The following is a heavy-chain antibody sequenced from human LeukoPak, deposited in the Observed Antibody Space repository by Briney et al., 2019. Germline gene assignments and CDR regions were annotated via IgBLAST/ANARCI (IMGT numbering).Heavy chain of an antibody. Sequence: GASVKLSCKASGHTFTGYYLHWVRQPPGQGLEWMGWLNPNSGDTGYAKKFPGRVSMSSDTSVRTAYMGLSRLRSDDTAVYYCAIRVDESSSSRGGYYDYYMDVWGKGTTVTVSS. J-gene: IGHJ6*03. CDR3: AIRVDESSSSRGGYYDYYMDV. D-gene: IGHD6-6*01. CDR2: LNPNSGDT. CDR1: GHTFTGYY. V-gene: IGHV1-2*02.